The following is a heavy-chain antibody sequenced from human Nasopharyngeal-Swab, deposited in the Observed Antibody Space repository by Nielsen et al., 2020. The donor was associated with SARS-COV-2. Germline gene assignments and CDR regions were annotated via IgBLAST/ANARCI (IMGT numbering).Heavy chain of an antibody. CDR1: GGSISSYY. V-gene: IGHV4-59*13. CDR2: IYYSGST. CDR3: ARGAEYSYGYYAFDI. Sequence: SETLSLTCTVSGGSISSYYWSWIRQPPGKGLEWIGYIYYSGSTNYNPSLKSRVTISVDTSKNQFSLKLSSVTAADTAVYYCARGAEYSYGYYAFDIWGPGTMVTVSS. J-gene: IGHJ3*02. D-gene: IGHD5-18*01.